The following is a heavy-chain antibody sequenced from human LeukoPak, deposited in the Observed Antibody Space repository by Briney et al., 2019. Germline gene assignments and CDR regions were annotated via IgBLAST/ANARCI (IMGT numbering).Heavy chain of an antibody. CDR3: AKHRATVTTSDY. CDR2: ISGSGGST. V-gene: IGHV3-23*01. CDR1: GFTFSSYA. J-gene: IGHJ4*02. Sequence: GGSLRLSCAASGFTFSSYATSWVRQAPGKGLEWVSAISGSGGSTYYADSVKGRFTISRDNSKSTLYLQMNSLRAEDTAVYYCAKHRATVTTSDYWGQGTLVIVSS. D-gene: IGHD4-17*01.